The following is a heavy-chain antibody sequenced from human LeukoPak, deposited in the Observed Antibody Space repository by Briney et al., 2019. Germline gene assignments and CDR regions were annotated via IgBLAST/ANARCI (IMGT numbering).Heavy chain of an antibody. CDR1: GFTFSDYY. V-gene: IGHV3-11*01. Sequence: NPGGSLRLSCAASGFTFSDYYMSWIRQAPGKGLEWVSYISSSGSTIYYADSVKGRFTISRDNAKNSLYLQMNSLRAEDTAVYYCARDSDYRQYYYYMDVWGKGTTVTVSS. CDR2: ISSSGSTI. CDR3: ARDSDYRQYYYYMDV. J-gene: IGHJ6*03. D-gene: IGHD4-11*01.